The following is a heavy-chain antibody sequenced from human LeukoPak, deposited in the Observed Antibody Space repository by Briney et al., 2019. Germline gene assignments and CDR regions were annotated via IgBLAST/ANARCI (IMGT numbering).Heavy chain of an antibody. J-gene: IGHJ6*03. CDR2: ISGSGGST. CDR3: AKRITMVRGARPYYYYYMDV. V-gene: IGHV3-23*01. Sequence: GGSLRLSCAASGFTFSSYGMSWVRQAPGKGLEWVSAISGSGGSTYYADSVKGRFTISRDNSKNTLYLQMNSLRAEDTAVYYCAKRITMVRGARPYYYYYMDVWGKGTTVTISS. CDR1: GFTFSSYG. D-gene: IGHD3-10*01.